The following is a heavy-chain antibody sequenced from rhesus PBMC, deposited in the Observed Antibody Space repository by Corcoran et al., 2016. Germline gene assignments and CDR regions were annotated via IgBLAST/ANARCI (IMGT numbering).Heavy chain of an antibody. D-gene: IGHD6-13*01. Sequence: QLQLQESGPGLVKPSETLSVTCAVSGGSISSSYWSWIRQAPGKGLEWIVYIYGSGSSTNYNPSLKSRVTLSVDTSKNQLSLKLRSVTAADTAVYYCASSYSSWSYLDYWGQGVLVTVSS. CDR2: IYGSGSST. V-gene: IGHV4-169*01. J-gene: IGHJ4*01. CDR1: GGSISSSY. CDR3: ASSYSSWSYLDY.